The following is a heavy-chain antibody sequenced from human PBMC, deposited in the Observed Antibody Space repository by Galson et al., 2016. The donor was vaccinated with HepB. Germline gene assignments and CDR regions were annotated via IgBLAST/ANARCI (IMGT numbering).Heavy chain of an antibody. D-gene: IGHD2-2*01. CDR3: ARSEDSVVVPAATGGGDFDS. J-gene: IGHJ4*02. CDR2: ISSSGGVI. CDR1: GLTFSDYY. V-gene: IGHV3-11*01. Sequence: SLRLSCAASGLTFSDYYMTWIRQAPGKGLEWISYISSSGGVIYYADSLKTRLTISKDTSKNQVVLTMTNMDPVDTATYYCARSEDSVVVPAATGGGDFDSWGQGTLVSVSS.